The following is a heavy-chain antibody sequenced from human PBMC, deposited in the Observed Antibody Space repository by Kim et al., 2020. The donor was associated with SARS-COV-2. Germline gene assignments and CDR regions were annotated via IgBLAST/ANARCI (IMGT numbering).Heavy chain of an antibody. V-gene: IGHV4-59*13. J-gene: IGHJ6*02. CDR3: ARGIGSGGWPYYYYYGMDV. CDR1: GGSISSYY. CDR2: IYYSGST. Sequence: SETLSLTCTVSGGSISSYYWSWIRQPPGKGLEWIGYIYYSGSTNYNPSLKSRVTISVDTSKNQFSLKLSSVTAADTAVYYCARGIGSGGWPYYYYYGMDVWGQGTTVTVSS. D-gene: IGHD3-10*01.